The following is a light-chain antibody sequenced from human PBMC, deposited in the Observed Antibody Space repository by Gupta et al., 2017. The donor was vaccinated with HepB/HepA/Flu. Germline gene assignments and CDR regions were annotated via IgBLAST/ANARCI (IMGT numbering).Light chain of an antibody. CDR3: KQGVNGLWT. J-gene: IGKJ5*01. CDR2: DAS. CDR1: QRVSSC. Sequence: ELVLTQFPATLSLSPGARATLSCRASQRVSSCLAWYQQKPGQAPRLLIYDASNRATGVPARISGSGSGTDFTLTISRLEPEDFAVYYCKQGVNGLWTFGQGTQVEIK. V-gene: IGKV3-11*01.